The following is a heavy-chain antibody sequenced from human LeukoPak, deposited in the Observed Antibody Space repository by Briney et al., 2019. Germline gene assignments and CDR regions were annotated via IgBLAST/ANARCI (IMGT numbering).Heavy chain of an antibody. V-gene: IGHV4-34*01. J-gene: IGHJ3*02. CDR1: GGSLRGYH. CDR2: INNSGGT. CDR3: ARRPDGFDI. Sequence: SETLSLTCGVYGGSLRGYHWSWLRQPPGKGLEWIGDINNSGGTNYSPSLKSRVTISVDTSKNQFSLNLNFVTAADTAMYYCARRPDGFDIWGQGTMVTVSS.